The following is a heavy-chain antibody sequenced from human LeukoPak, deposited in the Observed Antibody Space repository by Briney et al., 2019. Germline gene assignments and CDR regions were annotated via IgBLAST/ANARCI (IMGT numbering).Heavy chain of an antibody. Sequence: ASVKVSCKASGYAFSDYYMHWVRQAPGQGLEWMGWINPNSGGTSYAQKFQGRVTMTRDTSISTAYMDLSRLQSDDTAVYYCAREYVNSGFDLWGQGTLVTVSS. CDR2: INPNSGGT. V-gene: IGHV1-2*02. CDR3: AREYVNSGFDL. D-gene: IGHD1-1*01. J-gene: IGHJ5*02. CDR1: GYAFSDYY.